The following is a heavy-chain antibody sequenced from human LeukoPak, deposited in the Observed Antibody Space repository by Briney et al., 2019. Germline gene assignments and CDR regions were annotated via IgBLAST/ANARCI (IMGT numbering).Heavy chain of an antibody. CDR3: AKDRASSGYWSY. V-gene: IGHV3-23*01. D-gene: IGHD3-22*01. CDR2: ISGSGGST. J-gene: IGHJ4*02. Sequence: GGSLRLSCAASGFTYSSYAMSWVRQAPGKGLEWVSAISGSGGSTYYADSVKGRFTISRDNSKNTLYLQMNSLRAEDTAVYYYAKDRASSGYWSYWGQGTLVTVSS. CDR1: GFTYSSYA.